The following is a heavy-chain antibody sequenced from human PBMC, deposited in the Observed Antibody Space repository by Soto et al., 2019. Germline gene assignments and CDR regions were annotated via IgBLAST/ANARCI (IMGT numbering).Heavy chain of an antibody. Sequence: RHEWMGIIDPSGGSRIYAQKFQGRVTMTSDTSTSTMYIELSNLRSEDTAVFYCARVHGTYYDTFTGLWGGHFDYRGHGTLVPVSS. CDR2: IDPSGGSR. D-gene: IGHD3-9*01. J-gene: IGHJ4*01. V-gene: IGHV1-46*03. CDR3: ARVHGTYYDTFTGLWGGHFDY.